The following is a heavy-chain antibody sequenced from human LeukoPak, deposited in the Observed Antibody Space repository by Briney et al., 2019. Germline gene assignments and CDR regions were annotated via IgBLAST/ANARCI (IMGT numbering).Heavy chain of an antibody. V-gene: IGHV4-34*01. J-gene: IGHJ4*02. CDR2: INHSRGT. Sequence: PSETLSLTCAVHGGSFNGSYWTWMRQAPGKGPEWIGEINHSRGTSYTASLWSRVTISQDTSKNQFSLKLTSVTAADTAVYYCARGLGEGYPDSWGQGTLVIVSS. D-gene: IGHD5-24*01. CDR3: ARGLGEGYPDS. CDR1: GGSFNGSY.